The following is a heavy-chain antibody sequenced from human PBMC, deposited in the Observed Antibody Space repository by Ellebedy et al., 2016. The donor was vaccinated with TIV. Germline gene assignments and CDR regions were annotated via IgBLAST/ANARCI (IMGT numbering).Heavy chain of an antibody. CDR2: IYYSGST. CDR3: ARGKQQLVLGVFDY. Sequence: SETLSLXXTVSGGSVSSGSYYWSWIRQPPGKGLEWIGYIYYSGSTNYNPSLKSRVTISVDTSKNQFSLKLSSVTAADTAVYYCARGKQQLVLGVFDYWGQGTLVTVSS. CDR1: GGSVSSGSYY. V-gene: IGHV4-61*01. D-gene: IGHD6-13*01. J-gene: IGHJ4*02.